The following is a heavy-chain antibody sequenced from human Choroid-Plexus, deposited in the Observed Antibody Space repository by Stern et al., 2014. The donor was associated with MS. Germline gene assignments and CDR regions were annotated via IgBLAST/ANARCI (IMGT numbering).Heavy chain of an antibody. CDR3: AKDRQWSTYFFDY. CDR2: ISYDGSDK. CDR1: GFTFSNFV. V-gene: IGHV3-30*18. J-gene: IGHJ4*02. Sequence: VQLVESGGGVAQPGRPLILSCAASGFTFSNFVMHWVRQAPGKGLEWVALISYDGSDKYYADSVKGRFTIFRDNSKNTLYMHMNSLRAEDTAVYYCAKDRQWSTYFFDYWGQGSLVTVSS. D-gene: IGHD2-15*01.